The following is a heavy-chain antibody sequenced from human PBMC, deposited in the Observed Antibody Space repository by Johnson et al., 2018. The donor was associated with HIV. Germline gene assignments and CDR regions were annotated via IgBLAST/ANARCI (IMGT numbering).Heavy chain of an antibody. CDR1: GFTFSSYA. Sequence: QVQLVESGGGLVQPGGSLRVSCAASGFTFSSYALHWVRQAPGKGLEWVAVISYDGSNKYYADSVKGRFTISRDNSKNTLYLQMNSLRAEDTAVYYCAKGFFELDDAFDIWGQGTMVTVSS. V-gene: IGHV3-30*14. J-gene: IGHJ3*02. D-gene: IGHD3/OR15-3a*01. CDR2: ISYDGSNK. CDR3: AKGFFELDDAFDI.